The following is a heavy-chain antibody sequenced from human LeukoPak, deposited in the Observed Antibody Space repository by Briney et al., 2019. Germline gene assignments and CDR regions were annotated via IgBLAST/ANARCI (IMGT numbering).Heavy chain of an antibody. CDR2: IYYSGST. CDR1: GGSISSYY. Sequence: SETLSLTCTVSGGSISSYYWSWIRQPPGKGLEWIGYIYYSGSTNYNPSLKSRVTISVDTSKNHVSLKLSSVTAADTAVYYCARLSDWLQALDYWGQGTLVTVSS. D-gene: IGHD3-9*01. CDR3: ARLSDWLQALDY. V-gene: IGHV4-59*08. J-gene: IGHJ4*02.